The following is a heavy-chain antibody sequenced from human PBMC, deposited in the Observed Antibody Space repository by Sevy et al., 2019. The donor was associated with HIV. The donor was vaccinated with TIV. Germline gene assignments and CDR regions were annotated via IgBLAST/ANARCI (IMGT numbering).Heavy chain of an antibody. J-gene: IGHJ4*02. CDR2: ISNDGTDT. V-gene: IGHV3-74*01. D-gene: IGHD3-22*01. CDR3: ASDTNGYFDLDY. CDR1: GFTFSNYW. Sequence: GGSLRLSCAVSGFTFSNYWMHWVRQVPGKGLVWVSRISNDGTDTSDADSVKGRFTISRDNAKNTLYLQMNSLRAEDTAVYYCASDTNGYFDLDYWGQGVFVTVSS.